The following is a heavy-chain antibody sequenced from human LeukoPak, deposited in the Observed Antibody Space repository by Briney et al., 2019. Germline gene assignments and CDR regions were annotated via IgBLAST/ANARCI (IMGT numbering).Heavy chain of an antibody. CDR3: TTENWYVFEN. CDR1: GFPFSSYW. Sequence: GGSLRLSCAASGFPFSSYWMAWVRQAPGKGLEWVATITLDGSDSYYVDSVTGRFTVSRDNAKNSLYLQMNSLRVEDTAVFYCTTENWYVFENWGQGSLVTVSS. J-gene: IGHJ4*02. D-gene: IGHD1-1*01. CDR2: ITLDGSDS. V-gene: IGHV3-7*04.